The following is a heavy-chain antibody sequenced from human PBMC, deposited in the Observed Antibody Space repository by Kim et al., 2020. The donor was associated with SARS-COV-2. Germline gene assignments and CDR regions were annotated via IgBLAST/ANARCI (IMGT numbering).Heavy chain of an antibody. J-gene: IGHJ3*02. CDR2: ISYDGSNK. Sequence: GGSLRLSCAASGFTFSSYAMHWVRQAPGKGLEWVAVISYDGSNKYYADSVKGRFTISRDNSKNTLYLQMNSLRAEDTAVYYCASSHIGSGYYYPGGAFD. CDR1: GFTFSSYA. D-gene: IGHD3-22*01. V-gene: IGHV3-30*04. CDR3: ASSHIGSGYYYPGGAFD.